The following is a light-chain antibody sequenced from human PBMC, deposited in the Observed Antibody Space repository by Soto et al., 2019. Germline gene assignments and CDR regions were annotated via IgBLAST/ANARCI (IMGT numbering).Light chain of an antibody. Sequence: DIQMTQSPSSLSASVGDRVTITCRASQGIGNDLGWYQQKPGKAPNLLIYAASTLQSGVPSRFSGSGSGTDFTLTISSLQPEDVATYYCQKYNSAPQAFGPGTKVDIK. CDR1: QGIGND. CDR3: QKYNSAPQA. CDR2: AAS. J-gene: IGKJ3*01. V-gene: IGKV1-27*01.